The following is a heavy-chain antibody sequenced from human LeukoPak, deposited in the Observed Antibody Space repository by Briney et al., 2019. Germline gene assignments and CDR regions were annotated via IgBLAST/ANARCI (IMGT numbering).Heavy chain of an antibody. V-gene: IGHV1-69*01. CDR1: GGTFSSYA. CDR2: IIPIFGTA. D-gene: IGHD2-15*01. J-gene: IGHJ4*02. Sequence: TVKVSCKASGGTFSSYAISWVRQAPGQGLEWMGGIIPIFGTANYAQKFQGRVTITADESTSTAYMELSSLRSEDMAVYYCARDTYCSVDSCYSYYFDYWGQGTLVSVSS. CDR3: ARDTYCSVDSCYSYYFDY.